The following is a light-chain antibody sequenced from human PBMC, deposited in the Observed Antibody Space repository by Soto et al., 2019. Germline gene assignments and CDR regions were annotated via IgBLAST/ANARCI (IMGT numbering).Light chain of an antibody. CDR3: QQYNSYSPALT. J-gene: IGKJ4*01. Sequence: DIPMTQSPSTLSASVGDRVTITCRASQSIGRWLAWYQQKPGKAPKLLIYKASSLESGVPSRFSGSGSGTEFTLTISSLQPDDFATYYCQQYNSYSPALTFGGGTKVEIK. V-gene: IGKV1-5*03. CDR1: QSIGRW. CDR2: KAS.